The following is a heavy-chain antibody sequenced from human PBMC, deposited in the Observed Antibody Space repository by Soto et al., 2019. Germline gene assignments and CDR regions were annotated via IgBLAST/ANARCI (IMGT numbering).Heavy chain of an antibody. D-gene: IGHD3-22*01. J-gene: IGHJ4*02. CDR1: GYSLTSYW. Sequence: GESLKISCNGSGYSLTSYWIGWVRQIPGKGLEGRGIIYPGDSDNRYSTSFQGQVTSSADKSISTAYLQWSSLKASDTAMYYCARQGDYYDSSGYYYASDYWGQRTLVTVSS. V-gene: IGHV5-51*01. CDR2: IYPGDSDN. CDR3: ARQGDYYDSSGYYYASDY.